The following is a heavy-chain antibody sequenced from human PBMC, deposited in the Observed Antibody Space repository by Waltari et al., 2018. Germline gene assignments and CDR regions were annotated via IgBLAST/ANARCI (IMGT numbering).Heavy chain of an antibody. V-gene: IGHV3-66*02. Sequence: EVQLVESGGGLVQPGGSLRLSCAASGFTVSSNYMSWVRQAPGKGLEWVSVIYSGSSTYYADSVKGRFTISRDNSKNTLYLQMNSLRAEDTAVYYCARGTAGYSYGYTTWGQGTLVTVSS. D-gene: IGHD5-18*01. CDR2: IYSGSST. CDR3: ARGTAGYSYGYTT. CDR1: GFTVSSNY. J-gene: IGHJ4*02.